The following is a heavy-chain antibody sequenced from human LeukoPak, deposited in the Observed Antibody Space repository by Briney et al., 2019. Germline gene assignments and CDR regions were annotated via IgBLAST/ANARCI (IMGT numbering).Heavy chain of an antibody. V-gene: IGHV3-23*01. D-gene: IGHD2-2*01. Sequence: GGSLRLSCAASGFTFDSYAMTWVRQAPGKGLEWVSSISGGGGITNYADSVKGRFTISRANSKYTLFLQMNSLRAEDTAVYYCAKYGVDCSSTSCYPLYYMDVWGKGTTVTVSS. J-gene: IGHJ6*03. CDR1: GFTFDSYA. CDR2: ISGGGGIT. CDR3: AKYGVDCSSTSCYPLYYMDV.